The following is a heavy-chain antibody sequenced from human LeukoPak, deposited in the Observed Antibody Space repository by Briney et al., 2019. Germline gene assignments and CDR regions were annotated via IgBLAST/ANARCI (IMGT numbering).Heavy chain of an antibody. J-gene: IGHJ4*02. CDR1: GFTFSNHG. CDR2: IRFDGNNK. CDR3: ARASGIDYTGMVDY. D-gene: IGHD1-26*01. Sequence: GGSLRLSCAASGFTFSNHGMHWVRQAPGKGLEWVAFIRFDGNNKYYADSVKGRFTVSRDSSKNTLYLQMNSLRGEDTAVYYCARASGIDYTGMVDYWGQGTLVTVSS. V-gene: IGHV3-30*02.